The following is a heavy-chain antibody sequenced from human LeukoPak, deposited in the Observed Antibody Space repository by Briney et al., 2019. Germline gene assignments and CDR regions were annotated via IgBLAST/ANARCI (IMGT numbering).Heavy chain of an antibody. V-gene: IGHV1-18*01. CDR1: GYTFTNYA. CDR3: ASGHTYYNSFTGQDELNL. Sequence: ASVKVSCKTSGYTFTNYAITWVRQAPGQGLELIGWISPYNDKTKYVQKLQDRVSMTTDTSSTTAYMELRSLRSDDTAVYYCASGHTYYNSFTGQDELNLLAQGTLVTVSS. CDR2: ISPYNDKT. J-gene: IGHJ3*01. D-gene: IGHD3-9*01.